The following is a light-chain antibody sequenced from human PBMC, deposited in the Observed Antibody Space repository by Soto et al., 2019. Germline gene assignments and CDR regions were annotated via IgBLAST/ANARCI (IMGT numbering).Light chain of an antibody. Sequence: ETVMTQSPATLSVSPGERATLSCRASQSVSTSLPWYPQKPGQAPRLLIYEISLRGTGIPTRFSGSGCGTEYALAISSFQSEDFAVYDCHHYNSWPLTFGGGTKVEFK. V-gene: IGKV3D-15*01. CDR2: EIS. J-gene: IGKJ4*01. CDR3: HHYNSWPLT. CDR1: QSVSTS.